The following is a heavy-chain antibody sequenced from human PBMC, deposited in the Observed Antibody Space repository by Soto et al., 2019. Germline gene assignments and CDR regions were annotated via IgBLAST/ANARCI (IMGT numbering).Heavy chain of an antibody. CDR1: GYTFSTYA. D-gene: IGHD5-12*01. CDR3: ARAPGYSGYDALDY. J-gene: IGHJ4*02. V-gene: IGHV3-64*01. CDR2: INSNGGST. Sequence: EVQLVESGGGLVQPGGSLRLSCAASGYTFSTYAMHWVGQAPGKGLEYVSVINSNGGSTFYANSVKGRFTISRDNSKNTLYLQMVSLRVEDTGVYYCARAPGYSGYDALDYWGQGTLVTVSS.